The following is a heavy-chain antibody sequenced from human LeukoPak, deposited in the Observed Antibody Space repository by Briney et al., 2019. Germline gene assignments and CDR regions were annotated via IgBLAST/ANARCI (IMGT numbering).Heavy chain of an antibody. J-gene: IGHJ1*01. Sequence: ASVKVSCKASGYTFTSYDINWVRQAPGQGLEWMGWINPNTGDANYAQKFQDRVTMTRDTSIGTAYMELSSLRSDDTAIYYCAREGHYYDTTGYFQYWGQGTLVTVSS. V-gene: IGHV1-2*02. CDR2: INPNTGDA. D-gene: IGHD3-22*01. CDR1: GYTFTSYD. CDR3: AREGHYYDTTGYFQY.